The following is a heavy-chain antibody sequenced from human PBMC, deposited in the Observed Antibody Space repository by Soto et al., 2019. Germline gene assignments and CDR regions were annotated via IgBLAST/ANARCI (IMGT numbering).Heavy chain of an antibody. CDR1: GGSISSGGYY. Sequence: QVQLQESGPGLVKPSQTLSLTCTVSGGSISSGGYYWSWIRQHPGKGLEWIGYIYYSGSTYYNPSLKRRVTISVDTSKNQFSLKLSSVTAADTAVYFCARGDITTGPFDPWGQGTLVTVSS. CDR2: IYYSGST. CDR3: ARGDITTGPFDP. D-gene: IGHD1-20*01. V-gene: IGHV4-31*03. J-gene: IGHJ5*02.